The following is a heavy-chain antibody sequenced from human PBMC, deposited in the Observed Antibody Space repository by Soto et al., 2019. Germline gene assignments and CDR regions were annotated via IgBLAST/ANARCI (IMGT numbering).Heavy chain of an antibody. Sequence: SETLSLTCTVSGGSISSYYWSWIRQPAGKGLEWIGRIYTSGSTNYNPSLKSRVTMSVDTSKNQFSLKLSSVTTADTAVYYCAREGGAARHNAFDIWGQGTMVTVSS. CDR2: IYTSGST. CDR1: GGSISSYY. J-gene: IGHJ3*02. D-gene: IGHD6-6*01. V-gene: IGHV4-4*07. CDR3: AREGGAARHNAFDI.